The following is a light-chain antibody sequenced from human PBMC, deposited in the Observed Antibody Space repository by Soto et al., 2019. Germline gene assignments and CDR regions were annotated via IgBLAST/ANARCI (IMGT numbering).Light chain of an antibody. Sequence: EIVLTQSPGTLSLSPGERATLSCRASQSISGSFLAWHQQKPGQAPRLLIYGASTRATGIPDRISGSESGTDFTLTISRLEPEDFAVYYCQHYGGSSFTFGQGTKLEIK. J-gene: IGKJ2*01. CDR3: QHYGGSSFT. CDR2: GAS. CDR1: QSISGSF. V-gene: IGKV3-20*01.